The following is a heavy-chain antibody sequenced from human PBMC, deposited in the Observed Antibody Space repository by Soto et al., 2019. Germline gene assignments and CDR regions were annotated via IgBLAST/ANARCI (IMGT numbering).Heavy chain of an antibody. Sequence: SSVTLSCKVSGCTLTSYGISWVRQAPGQGLECMGWISAYNGNTNYAQKLQGRVTMTTDTSTRTAYMELRSLRSDDTAVYYCARIVPGWFDPWGQGTLVTVSS. CDR2: ISAYNGNT. D-gene: IGHD1-26*01. CDR1: GCTLTSYG. CDR3: ARIVPGWFDP. J-gene: IGHJ5*02. V-gene: IGHV1-18*01.